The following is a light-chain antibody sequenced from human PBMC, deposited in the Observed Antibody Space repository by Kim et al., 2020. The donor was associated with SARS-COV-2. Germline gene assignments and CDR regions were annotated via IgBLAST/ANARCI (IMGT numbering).Light chain of an antibody. V-gene: IGLV1-40*01. CDR2: DNG. CDR1: SSNIGAGYD. Sequence: QSVLTQPPSVSGAPGQRVTISCTGSSSNIGAGYDVHWYQQLPGTAPKLLIYDNGNRPSGVPDRFSGSKSGTSASLVIIGLRAEDEADYDCQSYGSSVVVFGGGTQLTVL. J-gene: IGLJ2*01. CDR3: QSYGSSVVV.